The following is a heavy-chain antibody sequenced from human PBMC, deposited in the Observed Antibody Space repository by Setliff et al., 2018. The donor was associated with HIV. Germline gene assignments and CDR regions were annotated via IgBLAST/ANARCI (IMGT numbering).Heavy chain of an antibody. J-gene: IGHJ6*03. CDR2: IYYTGTT. D-gene: IGHD1-26*01. Sequence: SETLSLTCTVSGGPISGYYWSWIRQSPGKGLEYIGYIYYTGTTKYNPSLRSRVTISVDTSSNQFSLKLSSVTAADTAVYYCARGLELNGLLYYYYYMDVWGKGTTVTVSS. V-gene: IGHV4-59*12. CDR1: GGPISGYY. CDR3: ARGLELNGLLYYYYYMDV.